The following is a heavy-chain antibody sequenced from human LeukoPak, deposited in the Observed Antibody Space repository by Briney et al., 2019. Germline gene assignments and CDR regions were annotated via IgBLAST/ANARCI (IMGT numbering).Heavy chain of an antibody. CDR1: GYTFTNHG. J-gene: IGHJ4*02. V-gene: IGHV1-69*13. D-gene: IGHD3-22*01. Sequence: SVKVSCKASGYTFTNHGITWVRQAPGQGLEWMGGIIPIFGTANYAQKFQGRVTITADESTSTAYMELSSLRSEDTAVYYCASGDSTYYYDSSGYPQDDYWGQGTLVTVSS. CDR2: IIPIFGTA. CDR3: ASGDSTYYYDSSGYPQDDY.